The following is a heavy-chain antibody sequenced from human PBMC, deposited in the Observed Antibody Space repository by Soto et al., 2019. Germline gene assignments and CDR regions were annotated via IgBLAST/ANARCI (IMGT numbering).Heavy chain of an antibody. Sequence: ASVKVSCKASGYSFTDYHIHWVRQAPGQGLEWLGRINPKSGGTSTAQKFQGWVTMTTDTSISTASMELTRLTSDDTAIYYCARGDSTDCSNGVCSFFYNHDTDVWGQGTTVTVS. J-gene: IGHJ6*02. CDR1: GYSFTDYH. CDR2: INPKSGGT. V-gene: IGHV1-2*04. D-gene: IGHD2-8*01. CDR3: ARGDSTDCSNGVCSFFYNHDTDV.